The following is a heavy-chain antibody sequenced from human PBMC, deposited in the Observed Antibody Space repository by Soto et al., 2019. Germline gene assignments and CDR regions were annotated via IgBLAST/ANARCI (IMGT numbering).Heavy chain of an antibody. Sequence: ASVKVSCKASGYIFTDYAMHWVRQAPGQRLEWMGWINADNGNTKYSQKFQGRVTITRDTSASTAYMELSSLSSEDTAVYYCSRRARPDFYYMDVRGKRTTVTVSS. CDR1: GYIFTDYA. CDR2: INADNGNT. J-gene: IGHJ6*03. D-gene: IGHD6-6*01. CDR3: SRRARPDFYYMDV. V-gene: IGHV1-3*01.